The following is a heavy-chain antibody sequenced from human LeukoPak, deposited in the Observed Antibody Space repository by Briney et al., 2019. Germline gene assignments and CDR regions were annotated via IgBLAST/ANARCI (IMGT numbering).Heavy chain of an antibody. CDR3: ARGSGSYWAPDY. D-gene: IGHD1-26*01. Sequence: GGSLRLSCAASGFTFSTYAMHWVRQAPGRGLEWVAAISHDESNKYYADSVKGRFTISRDKSKSTLYLQMNSLRAGDTAVYYCARGSGSYWAPDYWGQGTLVTVSS. CDR2: ISHDESNK. CDR1: GFTFSTYA. J-gene: IGHJ4*02. V-gene: IGHV3-30-3*01.